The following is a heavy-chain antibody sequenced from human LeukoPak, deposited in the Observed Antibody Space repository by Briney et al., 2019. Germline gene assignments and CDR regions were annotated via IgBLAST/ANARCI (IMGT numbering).Heavy chain of an antibody. V-gene: IGHV3-7*01. Sequence: GGSLRLSCAASGFTFSKYWMSWVRQAPGEGLEWVANIKEDGSEENYVDSLKGRFTISRDNAKNSLDLQMHGLRAQDTAVYYCVRVGSGGGDYYMDVWGKGTTVTVSS. CDR2: IKEDGSEE. J-gene: IGHJ6*03. CDR1: GFTFSKYW. D-gene: IGHD3-10*01. CDR3: VRVGSGGGDYYMDV.